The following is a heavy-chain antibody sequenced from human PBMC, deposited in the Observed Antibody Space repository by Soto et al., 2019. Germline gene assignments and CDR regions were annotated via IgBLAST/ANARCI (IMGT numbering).Heavy chain of an antibody. D-gene: IGHD6-25*01. CDR2: ITDVGST. V-gene: IGHV4-61*03. CDR1: GGSVSSGSYF. Sequence: ETLSLTCAVSGGSVSSGSYFWTWIRQSPGKGLEWVGYITDVGSTNYNPSLKSRVTISADTTKNHFSLNLRSVTAADTAVYYCARQRVLPAQYFFDYWGQGIPVTVSS. J-gene: IGHJ4*02. CDR3: ARQRVLPAQYFFDY.